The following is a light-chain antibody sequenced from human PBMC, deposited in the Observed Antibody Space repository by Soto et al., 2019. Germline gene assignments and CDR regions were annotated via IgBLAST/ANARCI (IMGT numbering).Light chain of an antibody. V-gene: IGKV1-39*01. CDR1: QSISSY. CDR3: QQRYSTLWT. Sequence: DLQTTQSPSYLAASVGGRFTITCRASQSISSYLNWYQQKPGKAPKXXIYAASSLQSGVPSRFSGSGSGTDFTLTISSLQHEDFATYYCQQRYSTLWTFGQGTKVDIK. CDR2: AAS. J-gene: IGKJ1*01.